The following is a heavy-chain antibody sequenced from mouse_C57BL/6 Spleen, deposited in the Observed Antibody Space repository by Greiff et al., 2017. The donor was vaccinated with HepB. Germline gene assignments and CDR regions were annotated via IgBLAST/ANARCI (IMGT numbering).Heavy chain of an antibody. CDR1: GFNIKDYY. D-gene: IGHD2-1*01. CDR2: IDPEDGDT. Sequence: VQLQQSGAELVRPGASVKLSCTASGFNIKDYYMHWVKQRPEQGLEWIGRIDPEDGDTEYAPKFPGKATMTADTSSNTAYLQLSSLTSEDTAVYYCTTRGLLRWSPFDYWGQGTSLTVSS. J-gene: IGHJ2*03. V-gene: IGHV14-1*01. CDR3: TTRGLLRWSPFDY.